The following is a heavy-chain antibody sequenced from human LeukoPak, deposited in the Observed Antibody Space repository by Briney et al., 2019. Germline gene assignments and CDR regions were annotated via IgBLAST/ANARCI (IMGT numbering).Heavy chain of an antibody. CDR3: AREGYYYDSSGYERWFDP. Sequence: SVTVSFTASGGTFSSYAISWVRQAPGQGLEWMGGIITIYGTANSAQKFQGRVTITTDESTSTAYMELSSLRSEDTVVYYCAREGYYYDSSGYERWFDPWGQGTLVTVSS. J-gene: IGHJ5*02. D-gene: IGHD3-22*01. CDR2: IITIYGTA. V-gene: IGHV1-69*05. CDR1: GGTFSSYA.